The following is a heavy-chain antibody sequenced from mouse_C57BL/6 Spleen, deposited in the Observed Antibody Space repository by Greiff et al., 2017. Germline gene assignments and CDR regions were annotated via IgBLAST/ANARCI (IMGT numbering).Heavy chain of an antibody. D-gene: IGHD1-1*01. CDR2: ISDGGSYT. J-gene: IGHJ1*03. CDR1: GFTFSSYA. V-gene: IGHV5-4*01. Sequence: EVKLVESGGGLVKPGGSLKLSCAASGFTFSSYAMSWVRQTPEKRLEWVATISDGGSYTYYPDNVKGRFTISRDNAKNNLYLQMSHLKSEDTAMYYCARDPPYYGSSYWYVDVWGTGTTVTVSS. CDR3: ARDPPYYGSSYWYVDV.